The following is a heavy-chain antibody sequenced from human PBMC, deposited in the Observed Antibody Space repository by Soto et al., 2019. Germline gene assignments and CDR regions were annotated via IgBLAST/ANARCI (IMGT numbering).Heavy chain of an antibody. CDR1: CGSIISSSYY. D-gene: IGHD3-10*01. CDR2: IYYSGST. V-gene: IGHV4-39*01. J-gene: IGHJ6*02. Sequence: SETLSLTCTFSCGSIISSSYYWGWIRQPPGKGLEWIGSIYYSGSTYYNPSLKSRVTISVDTSKNQFSLKLSSVTAADTAVYYCARQGEVWFGDHVYYYGMDVWGQGTTVTVSS. CDR3: ARQGEVWFGDHVYYYGMDV.